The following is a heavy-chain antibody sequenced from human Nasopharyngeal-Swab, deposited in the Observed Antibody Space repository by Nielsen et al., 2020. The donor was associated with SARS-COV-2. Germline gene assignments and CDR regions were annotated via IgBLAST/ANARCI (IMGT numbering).Heavy chain of an antibody. CDR3: AREKAVAGNSYFDY. J-gene: IGHJ4*02. CDR1: GDSVSSNSAA. Sequence: SQTLSLTGTISGDSVSSNSAAWNWIRQSPSRGLEWLGRTYYRSKWYNDYAVSVKSRITINPDTSKNQFSLQLNSVTPEDTAVYYCAREKAVAGNSYFDYWGQGTLVTVSS. V-gene: IGHV6-1*01. CDR2: TYYRSKWYN. D-gene: IGHD6-19*01.